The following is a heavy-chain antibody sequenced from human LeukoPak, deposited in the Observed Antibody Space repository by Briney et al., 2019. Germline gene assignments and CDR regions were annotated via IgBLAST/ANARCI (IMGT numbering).Heavy chain of an antibody. V-gene: IGHV4-4*07. D-gene: IGHD5-18*01. CDR3: ARLTQLWLRDYYFDY. J-gene: IGHJ4*02. CDR1: GGSISSYY. Sequence: SETLSLTCTVSGGSISSYYWSWIRQPAGKGLEWIGRISSSGSTNYNPSLKSRVTISVDTSKIQFSLKLSSVTAADTAVYYCARLTQLWLRDYYFDYWGQGTLVTVSS. CDR2: ISSSGST.